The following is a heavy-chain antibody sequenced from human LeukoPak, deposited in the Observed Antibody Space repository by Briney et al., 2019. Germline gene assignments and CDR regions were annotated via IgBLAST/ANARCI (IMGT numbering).Heavy chain of an antibody. D-gene: IGHD4-17*01. CDR2: IYSGGST. CDR3: AKVPTTVTPEVAFDI. Sequence: GGSLRLSCAASGFTVSTNYMNWVRQAPGKGLEWVSIIYSGGSTYYADSVKGRFTISRDNSKNTLYLQMNSLRAEDTAVYYCAKVPTTVTPEVAFDIWGQGTMVTVSS. J-gene: IGHJ3*02. V-gene: IGHV3-53*01. CDR1: GFTVSTNY.